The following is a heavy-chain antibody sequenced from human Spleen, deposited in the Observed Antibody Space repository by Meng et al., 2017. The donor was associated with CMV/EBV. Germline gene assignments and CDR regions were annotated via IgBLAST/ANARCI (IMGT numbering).Heavy chain of an antibody. CDR1: GGSISSSSYY. CDR2: ICYSGST. V-gene: IGHV4-39*07. Sequence: SETLSLTCTVSGGSISSSSYYWGWIRQPPGKGLEWIGSICYSGSTYYNPSLKSRVTISLDTSKNQFSLKLSSVTAADTAMYYCARQGVRAGELRFLEWTKGRYYYYGMDVWGQGTTVTVSS. D-gene: IGHD3-3*01. CDR3: ARQGVRAGELRFLEWTKGRYYYYGMDV. J-gene: IGHJ6*02.